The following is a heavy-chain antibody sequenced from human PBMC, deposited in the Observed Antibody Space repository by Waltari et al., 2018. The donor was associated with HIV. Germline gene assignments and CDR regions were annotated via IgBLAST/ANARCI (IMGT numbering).Heavy chain of an antibody. CDR2: IIPIFGTA. CDR3: AVKFCTNGVCYNDYYYYYGMDV. CDR1: EVPFHTSA. Sequence: QVQLVQSGAAVTKPGSSVKVSCKASEVPFHTSAITWVRQAPGQGLEWVGGIIPIFGTANYAQKFQGRLTITADESTTTAYMELSSLRSEDTAVYYCAVKFCTNGVCYNDYYYYYGMDVWGQGTTVTVSS. J-gene: IGHJ6*02. D-gene: IGHD2-8*01. V-gene: IGHV1-69*13.